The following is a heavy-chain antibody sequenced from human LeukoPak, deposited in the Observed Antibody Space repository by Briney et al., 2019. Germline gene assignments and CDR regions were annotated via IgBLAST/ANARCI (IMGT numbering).Heavy chain of an antibody. J-gene: IGHJ4*02. CDR2: ISSRSSYI. Sequence: GGSLRLSCAASGFTFSSYSMNWVRQAPGKGLEWVSSISSRSSYIDYADSLKGRFTISRDNAKNSLYLQMNSLRAEDTAVYYXXXXGRSSWYYFDYWGQGTLVTVSS. D-gene: IGHD6-13*01. CDR3: XXXGRSSWYYFDY. V-gene: IGHV3-21*01. CDR1: GFTFSSYS.